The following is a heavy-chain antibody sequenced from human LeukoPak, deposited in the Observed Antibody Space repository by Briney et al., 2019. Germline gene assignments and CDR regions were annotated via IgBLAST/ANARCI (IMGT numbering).Heavy chain of an antibody. V-gene: IGHV3-23*01. J-gene: IGHJ4*02. CDR3: AKWVYYDFWSGYPNGRFDY. Sequence: GGSLRLSCAASGFTFSSYAMSWVRQAPGKGPEWVSAISGSGGSTYYADSVKGRFTISRDNSKNTLYLQMNSLRAEDTAVYYCAKWVYYDFWSGYPNGRFDYWGQGTLVTVSS. D-gene: IGHD3-3*01. CDR2: ISGSGGST. CDR1: GFTFSSYA.